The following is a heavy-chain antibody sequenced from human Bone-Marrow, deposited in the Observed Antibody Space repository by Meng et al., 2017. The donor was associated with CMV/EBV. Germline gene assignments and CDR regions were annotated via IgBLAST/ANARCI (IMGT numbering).Heavy chain of an antibody. V-gene: IGHV3-23*01. Sequence: GGSLRLSCAASGFTFNSYAMSWVRQAPGKGLEWASGISDSGGSTYYADSVKGRFTISRDNSKNTLYLQMNSLRAEDTAVYYCARDLRGTAATGTYFDYWGQGTLVTVSS. D-gene: IGHD1-1*01. CDR1: GFTFNSYA. CDR2: ISDSGGST. J-gene: IGHJ4*02. CDR3: ARDLRGTAATGTYFDY.